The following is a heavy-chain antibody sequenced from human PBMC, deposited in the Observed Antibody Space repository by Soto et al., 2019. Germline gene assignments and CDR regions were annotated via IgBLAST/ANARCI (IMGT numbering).Heavy chain of an antibody. D-gene: IGHD1-26*01. CDR3: AKDEVGAVYYYYYGMDV. CDR2: ISYDGSNK. V-gene: IGHV3-30*18. J-gene: IGHJ6*02. CDR1: GFTFSSYG. Sequence: LRLSCAASGFTFSSYGMHWVRQAPGKGLEWVAVISYDGSNKYYADSVKGRFTISRDNSKNTLYLQMNSLRAEDTAVYYCAKDEVGAVYYYYYGMDVWGQGTTVTVSS.